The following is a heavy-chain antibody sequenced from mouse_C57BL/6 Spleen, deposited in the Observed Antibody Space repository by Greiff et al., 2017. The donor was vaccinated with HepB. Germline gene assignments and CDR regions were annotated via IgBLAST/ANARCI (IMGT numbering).Heavy chain of an antibody. D-gene: IGHD1-1*01. CDR2: INPGSGGT. CDR1: GYAFTNYL. Sequence: QVQLQQSGAELVRPGTSVKVSCKASGYAFTNYLIEWVKQRPGQGLEWIGVINPGSGGTNYNEKFKGKATLTADKSSSTAYMQLSSLTSEDSAVYFCASVLLGFDVWGTGTTVTVSS. V-gene: IGHV1-54*01. J-gene: IGHJ1*03. CDR3: ASVLLGFDV.